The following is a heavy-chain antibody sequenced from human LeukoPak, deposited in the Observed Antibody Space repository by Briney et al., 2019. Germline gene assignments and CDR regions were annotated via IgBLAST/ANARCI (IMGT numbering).Heavy chain of an antibody. CDR3: ATDVEAGYLDY. D-gene: IGHD5-24*01. CDR2: IKEDESEK. J-gene: IGHJ4*02. CDR1: GFTLSNYW. V-gene: IGHV3-7*01. Sequence: RPGGSLRLSCAASGFTLSNYWMNWVRQAPGKGLEWVANIKEDESEKYYVDSVKGRFTISRDNAKNSLNLQMNSLRAEDTAVYYCATDVEAGYLDYWGQGILVTVSS.